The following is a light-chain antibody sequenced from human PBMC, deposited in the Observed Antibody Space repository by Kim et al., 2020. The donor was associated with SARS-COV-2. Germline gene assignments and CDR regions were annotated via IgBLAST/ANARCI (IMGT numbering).Light chain of an antibody. J-gene: IGKJ4*01. CDR1: QSVSSN. V-gene: IGKV3-15*01. CDR3: QQYNNWPLT. CDR2: GAS. Sequence: SVSPGERATLSCRASQSVSSNLAWYQQKPGQAPRLLIYGASTRATGIPARFSGSGSGTEFTITISSLQSEDFAVYYCQQYNNWPLTFGGGTKLEI.